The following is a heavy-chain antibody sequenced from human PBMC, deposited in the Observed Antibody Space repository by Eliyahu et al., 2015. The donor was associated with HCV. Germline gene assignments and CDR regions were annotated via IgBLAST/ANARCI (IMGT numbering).Heavy chain of an antibody. Sequence: QVQLVESGGGXVQPGRSLRLSCAASGFXFSSYGXXWVRQAPGKGLEWVXVIWYDGSNKYYADSVKGRFTISRDNSKNTLYLQMNSLRAEDTAVYYCAREIYYYGSGSYPDYWGQGTLVTVSS. V-gene: IGHV3-33*01. CDR2: IWYDGSNK. J-gene: IGHJ4*02. CDR1: GFXFSSYG. CDR3: AREIYYYGSGSYPDY. D-gene: IGHD3-10*01.